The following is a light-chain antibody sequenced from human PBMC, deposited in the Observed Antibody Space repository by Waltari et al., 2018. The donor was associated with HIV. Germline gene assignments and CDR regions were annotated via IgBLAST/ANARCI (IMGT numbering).Light chain of an antibody. CDR3: TSYAGNDIVV. CDR1: SSDVGGYNR. Sequence: QSALTQPPSASGSPGQSVTISCTGTSSDVGGYNRVSWYQQHPGRAPKLMIYEVSKRPSGVPDRFFGSKSGNTASLTVSGLQAEDEADYYCTSYAGNDIVVFGGGTKVTVL. V-gene: IGLV2-8*01. CDR2: EVS. J-gene: IGLJ2*01.